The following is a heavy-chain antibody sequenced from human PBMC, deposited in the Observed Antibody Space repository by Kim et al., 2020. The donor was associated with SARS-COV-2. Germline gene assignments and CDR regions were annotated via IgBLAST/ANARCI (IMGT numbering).Heavy chain of an antibody. V-gene: IGHV1-18*01. CDR3: ARDSMVRGVNWFDP. CDR2: ISAYNGNT. CDR1: GYTFTSYG. J-gene: IGHJ5*02. D-gene: IGHD3-10*01. Sequence: ASVKVSCKASGYTFTSYGISWVRQAPGQGLEWMGWISAYNGNTNYAQKLQGRVTMTTDTSTSTAYMELRSLRSDDTAVYYCARDSMVRGVNWFDPWGQGTLVTVSS.